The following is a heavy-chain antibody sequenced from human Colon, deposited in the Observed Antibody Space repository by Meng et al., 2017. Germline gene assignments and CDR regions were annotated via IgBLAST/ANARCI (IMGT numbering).Heavy chain of an antibody. V-gene: IGHV3-7*01. D-gene: IGHD3-10*01. J-gene: IGHJ2*01. CDR3: ARGVAWLYGSGLHWYFDL. CDR1: GFSFSTSW. CDR2: IKQDGSDK. Sequence: GESLKISCAASGFSFSTSWMTWVRQAPGKGLEWVANIKQDGSDKYYVDSMKGRLTISRDNAKNSLYLQMNRLRVDDTAVYYCARGVAWLYGSGLHWYFDLWGRGTLVTVSS.